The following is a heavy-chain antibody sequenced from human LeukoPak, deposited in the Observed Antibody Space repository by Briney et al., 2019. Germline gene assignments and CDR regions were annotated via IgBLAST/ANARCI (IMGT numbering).Heavy chain of an antibody. V-gene: IGHV1-18*01. CDR1: GYTITSYG. J-gene: IGHJ4*02. D-gene: IGHD1-26*01. Sequence: ASVKVSCKASGYTITSYGISWVRQAPRQGLEWVGWISANNGDTDYAQKFQARVTMTTDTSTSTAYMELRSLRSDDTAVYYCARESHVSREDSWGQGTLVTVSS. CDR3: ARESHVSREDS. CDR2: ISANNGDT.